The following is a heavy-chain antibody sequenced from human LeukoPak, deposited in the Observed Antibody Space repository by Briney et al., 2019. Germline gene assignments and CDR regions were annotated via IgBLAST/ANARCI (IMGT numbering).Heavy chain of an antibody. J-gene: IGHJ6*02. Sequence: GGSLRLSCVASVFTFSSYEMNWVRQAPGEGLEWVSYISSSDSGDSTIYYADSVKGRFTISRDDAKKSLYLQMNSLRAEDTAVYYCARDHYYDSSGYSYGMDVWGQGTTVTVSS. V-gene: IGHV3-48*03. D-gene: IGHD3-22*01. CDR3: ARDHYYDSSGYSYGMDV. CDR2: ISSSDSGDSTI. CDR1: VFTFSSYE.